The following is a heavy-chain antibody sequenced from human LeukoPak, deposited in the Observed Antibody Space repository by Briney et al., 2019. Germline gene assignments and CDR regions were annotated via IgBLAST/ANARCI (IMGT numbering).Heavy chain of an antibody. CDR2: ITTSSRYI. J-gene: IGHJ6*04. D-gene: IGHD3-10*02. Sequence: GGSLRLSCVASGFTFSSYSMNWVRQAPGKGLEWVSSITTSSRYIYFARSVKGRFTISRDNAKNSLYLQMNSLRAEDTAVYYCAELGITMIGGVWGKGTTVTISS. CDR1: GFTFSSYS. V-gene: IGHV3-21*01. CDR3: AELGITMIGGV.